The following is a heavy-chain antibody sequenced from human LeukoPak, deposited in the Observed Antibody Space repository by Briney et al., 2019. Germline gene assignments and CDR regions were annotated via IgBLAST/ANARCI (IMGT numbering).Heavy chain of an antibody. CDR2: IYHSGST. J-gene: IGHJ6*02. V-gene: IGHV4-30-2*01. CDR3: ARAVTNNHYDILTGYYYYYYGMDV. D-gene: IGHD3-9*01. Sequence: LRFSCAASGFTFSDYYMSWIRQPPGKGLEWIGYIYHSGSTYYNPSLKSRVTISVDRSKNQFSLKLSSVTAADTAVYYCARAVTNNHYDILTGYYYYYYGMDVWGQGTTVTVSS. CDR1: GFTFSDYY.